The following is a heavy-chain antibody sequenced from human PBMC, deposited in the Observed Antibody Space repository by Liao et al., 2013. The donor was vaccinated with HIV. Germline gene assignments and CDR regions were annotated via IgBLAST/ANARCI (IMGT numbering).Heavy chain of an antibody. Sequence: QVQLHESGPGLVKPSETLSLTCSVSGGSITNNFWSWIRQPAGKGLEWIGRMHSSGSTDYNPSLKSRVTISIDTSKNQFSLRLNSVTAADTAVFYCARDGGFATVTAGFVLWGRGTLVTVSS. J-gene: IGHJ2*01. CDR3: ARDGGFATVTAGFVL. V-gene: IGHV4-4*07. CDR1: GGSITNNF. D-gene: IGHD4-11*01. CDR2: MHSSGST.